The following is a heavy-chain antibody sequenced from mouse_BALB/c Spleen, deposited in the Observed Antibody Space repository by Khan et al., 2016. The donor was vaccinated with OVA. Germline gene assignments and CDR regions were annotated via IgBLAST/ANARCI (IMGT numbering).Heavy chain of an antibody. CDR2: MIYTGYT. D-gene: IGHD2-14*01. CDR1: GDSITSGY. J-gene: IGHJ3*01. Sequence: EVQLQESGPSLVKPSQTLSLTCSVTGDSITSGYWSWIRKFPGNKLEYMGYMIYTGYTDYNPSLKSRIAITQNTSKNKYYLQLNYVTAEDTATYYCARSTYRYAFAYWGQGTLVTVSA. CDR3: ARSTYRYAFAY. V-gene: IGHV3-8*02.